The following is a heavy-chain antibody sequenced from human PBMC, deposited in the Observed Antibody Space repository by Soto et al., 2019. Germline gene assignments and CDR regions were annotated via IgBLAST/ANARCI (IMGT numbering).Heavy chain of an antibody. CDR3: AKHIGSGSPYYYYYYIDV. J-gene: IGHJ6*03. D-gene: IGHD3-10*01. CDR1: GGSISSSSFY. V-gene: IGHV4-39*01. CDR2: INYSGST. Sequence: PSETRSLTCTVSGGSISSSSFYWGWIRQPPGKGLEWIGSINYSGSTYHNPSLKSRVTMSVDTSKNQFSLKLTSVTAADTAAYYCAKHIGSGSPYYYYYYIDVWGKGTTVTVSS.